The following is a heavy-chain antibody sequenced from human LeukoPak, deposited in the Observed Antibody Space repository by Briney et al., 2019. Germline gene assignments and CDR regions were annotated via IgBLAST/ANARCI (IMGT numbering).Heavy chain of an antibody. J-gene: IGHJ4*02. CDR1: GFTFSAYS. CDR2: ISFNSDYI. D-gene: IGHD6-13*01. Sequence: PGGSLRLSCVVSGFTFSAYSMIWVRQAPGKGLEWVSSISFNSDYIYYADSVKGRFTISRDDAKNSLYLQMNSLRAEDTAVYYCARYPLSSSWYFFDYWGQGTLVTVSS. CDR3: ARYPLSSSWYFFDY. V-gene: IGHV3-21*01.